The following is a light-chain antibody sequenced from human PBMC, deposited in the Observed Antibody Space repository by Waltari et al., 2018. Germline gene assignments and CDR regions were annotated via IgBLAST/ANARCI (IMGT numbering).Light chain of an antibody. V-gene: IGLV3-19*01. J-gene: IGLJ3*02. CDR3: HSRDASGVGGT. CDR1: SLRSYY. Sequence: TQVPAVSVAMGQTVRITCQGDSLRSYYASWYRQRPGQAPILVMYDKNNRPSGVPDRFSGSSSDNTASLTITGAQAEDEAYYYCHSRDASGVGGTFGGGTKLTVL. CDR2: DKN.